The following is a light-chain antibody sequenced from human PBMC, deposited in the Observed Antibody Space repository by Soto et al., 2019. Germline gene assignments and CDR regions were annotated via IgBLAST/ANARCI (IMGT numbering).Light chain of an antibody. Sequence: DIQMTQSPSSLFASVGDRVTITCQATQAINSYLNWYQQKPGKAPNLLIYDASNLERGVPSRFSGSGSGTHFTFTISSLQTEDVGTYYCQQYAIHPFTFGRGTRLEIK. CDR1: QAINSY. CDR3: QQYAIHPFT. V-gene: IGKV1-33*01. CDR2: DAS. J-gene: IGKJ5*01.